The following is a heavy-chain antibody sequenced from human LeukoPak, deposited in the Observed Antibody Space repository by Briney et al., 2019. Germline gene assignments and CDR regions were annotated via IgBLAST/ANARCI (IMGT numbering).Heavy chain of an antibody. Sequence: GGSLRLSCAASGFTFSSYGMHWVRQAPGKGLEWVAVISYDGSNKNYADSVKGRFTISRDNSKNTLYLQMNSLRAEDTAVYYCAKDRHQSTAMASDFDYWGQGTLVTVSS. CDR2: ISYDGSNK. V-gene: IGHV3-30*18. CDR1: GFTFSSYG. CDR3: AKDRHQSTAMASDFDY. D-gene: IGHD5-18*01. J-gene: IGHJ4*02.